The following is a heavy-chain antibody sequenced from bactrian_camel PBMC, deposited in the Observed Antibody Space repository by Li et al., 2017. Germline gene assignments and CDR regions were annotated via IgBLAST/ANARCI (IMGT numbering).Heavy chain of an antibody. CDR3: AADRKTIVELLRTPTCPHRGQN. J-gene: IGHJ4*01. V-gene: IGHV3S40*01. D-gene: IGHD2*01. CDR2: LHTGNGRT. Sequence: VQLVESGGGSVQPGGSLRLSCAASGYTGSGRNCMGWFRQAPGQGRKAIAHLHTGNGRTDYADSVKGRFTISHDSAENTVYLEMNSLKPEDTAAYYCAADRKTIVELLRTPTCPHRGQNWGQGTQVTVS. CDR1: GYTGSGRNC.